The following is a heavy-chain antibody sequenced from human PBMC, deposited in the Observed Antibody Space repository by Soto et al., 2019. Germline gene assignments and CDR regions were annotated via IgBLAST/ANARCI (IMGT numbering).Heavy chain of an antibody. CDR3: ARVKLVVPAAIAY. Sequence: ASVKVSCKASGYTFTGYYMHWVRQAPGQGLEWMGWINPNSGGTNHAQKFQGRVTMTRDTSISTAYMELSRLRSDDTAVYYCARVKLVVPAAIAYWGQGTLVTVSS. V-gene: IGHV1-2*02. J-gene: IGHJ4*02. D-gene: IGHD2-2*01. CDR1: GYTFTGYY. CDR2: INPNSGGT.